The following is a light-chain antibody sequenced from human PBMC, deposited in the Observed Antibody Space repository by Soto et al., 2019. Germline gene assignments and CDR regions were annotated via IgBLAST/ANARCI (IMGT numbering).Light chain of an antibody. CDR1: RSNLGAGYD. J-gene: IGLJ3*02. V-gene: IGLV1-40*01. CDR2: ANN. CDR3: QSYDNSRSGAWV. Sequence: QSALTQPPSVSGAPGQGITISCTGTRSNLGAGYDVHWYQQLPGAAPKLLIYANNKRPSGVLDRFSGSKSGTSASLAITGLQAEDEADYYCQSYDNSRSGAWVFGGGTKVTVL.